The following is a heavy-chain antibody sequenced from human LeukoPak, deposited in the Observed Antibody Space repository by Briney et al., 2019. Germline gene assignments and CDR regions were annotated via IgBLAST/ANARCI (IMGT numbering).Heavy chain of an antibody. V-gene: IGHV4-28*01. D-gene: IGHD6-13*01. Sequence: SDTLSLTCAVSGYSISSSNWWGWIRQPPGKGLEWIGYIYYSGSTYYNPSLKSRVTISVDTSKNQFSLKLSSVTAVDTAVYYCARNKGSSWIDYWGQGTLVTVSS. CDR1: GYSISSSNW. CDR2: IYYSGST. J-gene: IGHJ4*02. CDR3: ARNKGSSWIDY.